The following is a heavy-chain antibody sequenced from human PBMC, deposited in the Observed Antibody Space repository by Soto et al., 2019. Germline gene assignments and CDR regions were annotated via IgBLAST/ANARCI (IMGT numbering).Heavy chain of an antibody. CDR3: ARADFDCSSTSCYTVDY. D-gene: IGHD2-2*02. V-gene: IGHV3-33*01. CDR2: IWYDGSNK. Sequence: QVQLVESGGGVVQPGRSLRLSCAASGFTFSSYGMHWVRQAPGKGLEWVAVIWYDGSNKYYADSVKGRFTISRDNSKNTLYLQMNSLRAEDTAVYYCARADFDCSSTSCYTVDYWGQGTLVTVSS. CDR1: GFTFSSYG. J-gene: IGHJ4*02.